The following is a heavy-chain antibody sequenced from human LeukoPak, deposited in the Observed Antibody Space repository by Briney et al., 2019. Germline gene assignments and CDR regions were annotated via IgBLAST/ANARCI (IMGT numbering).Heavy chain of an antibody. V-gene: IGHV4-59*01. CDR1: GGSISSYY. Sequence: LETLSLTCTVSGGSISSYYWSWIRQPPGKGLEWIGYIYYSGSTNYNPSLKSRVTISVDTSKNQFSLKLSSVTAADTAVYYCARVRRGSPDAFDIWGQGTMVTVSS. CDR2: IYYSGST. D-gene: IGHD1-26*01. J-gene: IGHJ3*02. CDR3: ARVRRGSPDAFDI.